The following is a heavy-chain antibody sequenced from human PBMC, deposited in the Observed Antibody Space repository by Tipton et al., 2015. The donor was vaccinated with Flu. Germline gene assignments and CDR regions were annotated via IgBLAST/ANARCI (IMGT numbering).Heavy chain of an antibody. CDR2: IYYSGST. J-gene: IGHJ4*02. Sequence: TLSLTCTVSGGSISSYYWSWIRQPPGKGLEWIGYIYYSGSTNYNPSLKSRVTISVDTSKNQFSLKLSSVTAADTAVYYCARGDCNSTSCHDYWGQGTLVTVSS. CDR1: GGSISSYY. D-gene: IGHD2-2*01. V-gene: IGHV4-59*01. CDR3: ARGDCNSTSCHDY.